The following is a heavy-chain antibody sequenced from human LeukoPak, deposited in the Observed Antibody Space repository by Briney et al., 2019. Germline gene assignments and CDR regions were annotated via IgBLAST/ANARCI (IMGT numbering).Heavy chain of an antibody. CDR2: IHFSGNI. Sequence: SETLSLTCTVSGVSVRGGDYYWTWLRQHPGKGLEYIGFIHFSGNIYYNPSLKSRVTISVDASENQFSPHLTSVTAADTAFYYCASGRDAYKVGCWGQGTLVTVSS. CDR3: ASGRDAYKVGC. D-gene: IGHD5-24*01. CDR1: GVSVRGGDYY. V-gene: IGHV4-31*03. J-gene: IGHJ4*02.